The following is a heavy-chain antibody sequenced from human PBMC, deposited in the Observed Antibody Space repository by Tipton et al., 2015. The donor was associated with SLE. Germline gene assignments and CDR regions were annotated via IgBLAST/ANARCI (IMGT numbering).Heavy chain of an antibody. D-gene: IGHD3-3*01. CDR2: IYISGGT. Sequence: TLSLTCTVSNGSISGGGHYWSWIRQPAGKGLEWIGHIYISGGTDYNPSLRSRVTISGDTSKNQISLRLTSVTAADTAMYYCARAWGTFGALQDGVDVWGQGTTVIVSS. V-gene: IGHV4-61*09. J-gene: IGHJ6*02. CDR1: NGSISGGGHY. CDR3: ARAWGTFGALQDGVDV.